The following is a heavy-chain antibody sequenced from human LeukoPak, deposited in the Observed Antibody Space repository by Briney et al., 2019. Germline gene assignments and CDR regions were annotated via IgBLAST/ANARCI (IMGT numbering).Heavy chain of an antibody. CDR2: IYPGDSDT. D-gene: IGHD1-20*01. J-gene: IGHJ6*03. Sequence: PGESLKISCKGSGYSFTSYWIGWVRQMPGKGLEWMGIIYPGDSDTRYSPSFQGQVTISADKSISTAYLQWSSLKASDTAMYYCARRRYNWNDEGRYYYYMDVWGKGTTVTVSS. V-gene: IGHV5-51*01. CDR3: ARRRYNWNDEGRYYYYMDV. CDR1: GYSFTSYW.